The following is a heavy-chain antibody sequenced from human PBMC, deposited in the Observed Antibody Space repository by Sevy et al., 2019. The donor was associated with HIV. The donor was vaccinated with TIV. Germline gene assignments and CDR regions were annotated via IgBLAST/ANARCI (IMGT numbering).Heavy chain of an antibody. V-gene: IGHV3-30*04. J-gene: IGHJ6*02. D-gene: IGHD3-10*01. CDR3: ASDRIRYYYYGMDV. CDR2: ISYDGRNK. Sequence: GGSLRLSCAASGFTFSSYAMHWVRQAPGKGLEWVAVISYDGRNKYYADSVKGRLTISRDKSKNTLYLQMNSLRDEDKAEYYCASDRIRYYYYGMDVWGQGTTVTVSS. CDR1: GFTFSSYA.